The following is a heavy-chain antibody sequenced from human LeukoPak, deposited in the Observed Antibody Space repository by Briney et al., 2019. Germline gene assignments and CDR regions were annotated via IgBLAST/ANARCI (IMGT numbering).Heavy chain of an antibody. CDR1: GGSISSYY. D-gene: IGHD3-22*01. V-gene: IGHV4-4*07. Sequence: SETLSLTCTVSGGSISSYYWSWIRQPAGKGLEWIGRIYTSGSTNYNPSLKSRVTMSADTSKNQFSLKLSSVTAADTAVYYCARDHSSSGYYYYFDYWGQGTLVTVSS. CDR3: ARDHSSSGYYYYFDY. J-gene: IGHJ4*02. CDR2: IYTSGST.